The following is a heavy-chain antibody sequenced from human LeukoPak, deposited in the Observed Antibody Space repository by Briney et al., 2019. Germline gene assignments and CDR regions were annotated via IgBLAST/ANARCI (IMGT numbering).Heavy chain of an antibody. CDR1: GFTFRNYW. V-gene: IGHV3-7*03. CDR3: ARDPYVSNFDY. J-gene: IGHJ4*02. Sequence: GGSLRLSCAASGFTFRNYWMSWVRQAPGKGPEWMGNIKEDGSETYYVDSVKGRFTISRDNAQNSLYLHMHSLRVEDTAVYYCARDPYVSNFDYWGQGTLVTVSS. D-gene: IGHD3-10*02. CDR2: IKEDGSET.